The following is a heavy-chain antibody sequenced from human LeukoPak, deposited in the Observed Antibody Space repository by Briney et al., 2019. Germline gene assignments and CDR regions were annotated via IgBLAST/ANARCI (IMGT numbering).Heavy chain of an antibody. Sequence: QAGGSLRLSCAASGFTFSSYAMSWVRQAPGKGLEWVSGITGSGGTTDHADSVKGRFTISRDNSKNTLFLQMNSLRVEDTALYYCARAYGSSGYYQLPIDYWGQGTLVTVSS. CDR3: ARAYGSSGYYQLPIDY. D-gene: IGHD3-22*01. CDR1: GFTFSSYA. V-gene: IGHV3-23*01. CDR2: ITGSGGTT. J-gene: IGHJ4*02.